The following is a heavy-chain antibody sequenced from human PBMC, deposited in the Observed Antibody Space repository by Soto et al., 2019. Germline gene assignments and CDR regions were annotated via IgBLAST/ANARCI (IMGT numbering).Heavy chain of an antibody. V-gene: IGHV3-23*01. CDR3: AKDPVYYDILTGSDAFDI. D-gene: IGHD3-9*01. Sequence: HPGGSLRLSCAASGFTFSSYAMSWVRQAPGKGLEWVSAISGSGGSTYYADSVKGRFTISRDNSKNTLYLQMNSLRAEDTAVYYCAKDPVYYDILTGSDAFDIWGQGTMVTVSS. J-gene: IGHJ3*02. CDR1: GFTFSSYA. CDR2: ISGSGGST.